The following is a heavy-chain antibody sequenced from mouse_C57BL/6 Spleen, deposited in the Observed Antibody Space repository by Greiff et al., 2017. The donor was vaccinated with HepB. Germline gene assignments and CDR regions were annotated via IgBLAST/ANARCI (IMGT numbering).Heavy chain of an antibody. J-gene: IGHJ4*01. Sequence: VQLQQSGPGLVQPSQSLSITCTVSGFSLTSYGVHWVRQSPGKGLEWLGVIWRGGSTDYNAAFMSRLSITKDNSKSQVSFKMNSLQADDTAIYYCAKVYDYGDYYAMDYWGQGPSVTVSS. CDR3: AKVYDYGDYYAMDY. CDR1: GFSLTSYG. D-gene: IGHD2-4*01. CDR2: IWRGGST. V-gene: IGHV2-5*01.